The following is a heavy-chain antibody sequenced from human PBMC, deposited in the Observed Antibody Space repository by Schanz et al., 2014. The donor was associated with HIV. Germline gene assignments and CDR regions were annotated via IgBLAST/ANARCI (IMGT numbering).Heavy chain of an antibody. D-gene: IGHD4-4*01. CDR1: GFIFRDYA. Sequence: QVQLVESGGGVVQPGRSLRLSCAGSGFIFRDYALHWVRQAPGKGLEWVAVISYDRSHKYYADSVMGRFTISRDNSKNTLFLQMNSLRAEDTAVYYCARVEGPPTFYYYYYGSDVWGQGTAVTVSS. J-gene: IGHJ6*02. CDR3: ARVEGPPTFYYYYYGSDV. V-gene: IGHV3-30*04. CDR2: ISYDRSHK.